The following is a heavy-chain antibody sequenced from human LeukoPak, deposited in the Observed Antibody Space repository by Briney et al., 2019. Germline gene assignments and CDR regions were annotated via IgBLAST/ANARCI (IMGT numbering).Heavy chain of an antibody. CDR1: GFTFSSYG. Sequence: GGSLRLSCAASGFTFSSYGMSWFRQAPGKGLEWLSAISGSGGSTYYADSVQGRFTISRDDSKNTLYLQMSSLRAEDTAVYYCANSPKSDYWGQGTLVTVSS. V-gene: IGHV3-23*01. J-gene: IGHJ4*02. CDR2: ISGSGGST. CDR3: ANSPKSDY.